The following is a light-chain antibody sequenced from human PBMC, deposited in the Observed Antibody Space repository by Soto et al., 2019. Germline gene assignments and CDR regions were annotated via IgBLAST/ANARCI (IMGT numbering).Light chain of an antibody. V-gene: IGKV3-15*01. CDR3: QQYHNWPPIT. CDR2: DAS. J-gene: IGKJ5*01. Sequence: ETVMTQSPATLSVSPGERATLSCRASQSVSSNLAWYQQKPGQAPRLLIYDASTRATGIPARFSGSGAGTEFTLTISSLQSEDFAVYHCQQYHNWPPITFGQGTRLEIK. CDR1: QSVSSN.